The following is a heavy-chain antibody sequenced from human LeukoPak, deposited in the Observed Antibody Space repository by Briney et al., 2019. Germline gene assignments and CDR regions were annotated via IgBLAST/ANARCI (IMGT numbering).Heavy chain of an antibody. CDR3: ATLGGRSSLWYKGAFDF. D-gene: IGHD1-14*01. J-gene: IGHJ3*01. Sequence: GESLKISCKGSGYNFATSWIGWVRQMPGKGLEWMGIIYPGDSDTRYNPSFQGQVTISADLATRSAYLQWSSLKASDTAMYYCATLGGRSSLWYKGAFDFWGQGTMVIVSP. CDR2: IYPGDSDT. V-gene: IGHV5-51*01. CDR1: GYNFATSW.